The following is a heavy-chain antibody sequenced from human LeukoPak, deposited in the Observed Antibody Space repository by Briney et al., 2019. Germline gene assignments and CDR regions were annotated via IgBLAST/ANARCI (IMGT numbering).Heavy chain of an antibody. Sequence: ASVKVSCKASGYTFTSYGISWVRQAPGQGLEWMGWISAYNGNTNYAQKLQGRVTMTTDTSTSTAYMELRSLRSDDTAVYYCARDRGIREDIVVVPAAYRNAFDIWGQGTMVTVSS. D-gene: IGHD2-2*01. V-gene: IGHV1-18*01. CDR2: ISAYNGNT. CDR3: ARDRGIREDIVVVPAAYRNAFDI. J-gene: IGHJ3*02. CDR1: GYTFTSYG.